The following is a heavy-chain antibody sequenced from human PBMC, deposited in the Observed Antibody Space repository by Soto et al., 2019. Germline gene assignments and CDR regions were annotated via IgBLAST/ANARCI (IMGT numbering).Heavy chain of an antibody. Sequence: QVQLVQSGAEVKKPGASVKVSCKASGYTFTSYGISWVRQAPGQGLEWMGWISAYNGNTNYAQKLQGRVTMTTDTSTSTAYMELRRLRSDDTAVYYCARGGGLRYFDWLSSYYSGMDVWGQGTTVTVSS. V-gene: IGHV1-18*01. CDR1: GYTFTSYG. D-gene: IGHD3-9*01. J-gene: IGHJ6*02. CDR3: ARGGGLRYFDWLSSYYSGMDV. CDR2: ISAYNGNT.